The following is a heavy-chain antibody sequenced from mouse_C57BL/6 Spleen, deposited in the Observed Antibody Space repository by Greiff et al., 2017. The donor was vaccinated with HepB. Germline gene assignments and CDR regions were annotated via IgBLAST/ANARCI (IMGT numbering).Heavy chain of an antibody. D-gene: IGHD2-3*01. CDR3: ARGGYDGYGSYYAMDY. J-gene: IGHJ4*01. Sequence: QVQLQQSGAELMKPGASVKLSCKATGYTFTGYWIEWVKQRPGHGLEWIGEILPGSGSTNYNEKFKGKATFTADTSSNTAYMQLSSLTTEDSAIYYCARGGYDGYGSYYAMDYWGQGTSVTVSS. V-gene: IGHV1-9*01. CDR1: GYTFTGYW. CDR2: ILPGSGST.